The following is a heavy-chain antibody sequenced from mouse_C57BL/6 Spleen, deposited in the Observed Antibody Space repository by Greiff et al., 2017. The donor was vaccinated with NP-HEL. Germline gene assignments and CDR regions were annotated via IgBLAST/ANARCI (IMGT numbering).Heavy chain of an antibody. J-gene: IGHJ2*01. CDR2: IYPGDGDT. CDR1: GYAFSSYW. V-gene: IGHV1-80*01. CDR3: ASPGPYGNYYFDY. D-gene: IGHD2-1*01. Sequence: QVQLQQSGAELVKPGASVKISCKASGYAFSSYWMNWVKQRPGKGLEWIGQIYPGDGDTNYNGKFKGKATLTADKSSSTAYMQLSSLTSEDSAVYFCASPGPYGNYYFDYWGQGTTLTVSS.